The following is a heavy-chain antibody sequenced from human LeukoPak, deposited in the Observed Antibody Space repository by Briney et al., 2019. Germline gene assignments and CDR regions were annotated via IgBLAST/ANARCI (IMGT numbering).Heavy chain of an antibody. CDR3: ANNVLPRVGELLWFDY. CDR2: ISWNSGSI. V-gene: IGHV3-9*01. J-gene: IGHJ4*02. Sequence: PGGSLRLSCAASGFTFDDYAMHWVRQAPGKGLEWVSGISWNSGSIGYADSVKGRFTISRDNAKNSLYLQMNSLRAEDTALYYCANNVLPRVGELLWFDYWGQGTLVTVSS. D-gene: IGHD3-10*01. CDR1: GFTFDDYA.